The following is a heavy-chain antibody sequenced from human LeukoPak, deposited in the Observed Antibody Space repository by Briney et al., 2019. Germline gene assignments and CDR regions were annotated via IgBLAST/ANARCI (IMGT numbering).Heavy chain of an antibody. Sequence: SETLSLTCTVSGYSISSGYYWGWIRQPPGKGLEWIGSIYHSGSTYYNPSLKSRVTISVDTSKNQFSLKLSSVTAADTAVYYCARDGSRITMVRESSNWFDPWGQGTLVTVSS. D-gene: IGHD3-10*01. CDR2: IYHSGST. J-gene: IGHJ5*02. CDR3: ARDGSRITMVRESSNWFDP. V-gene: IGHV4-38-2*02. CDR1: GYSISSGYY.